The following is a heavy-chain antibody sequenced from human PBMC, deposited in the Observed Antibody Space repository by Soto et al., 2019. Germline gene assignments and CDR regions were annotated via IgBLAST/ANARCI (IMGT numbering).Heavy chain of an antibody. V-gene: IGHV1-2*04. J-gene: IGHJ6*02. CDR1: GYTFTGYY. CDR3: ARDLKDRQRLVGAHAYYYYGMDV. D-gene: IGHD1-26*01. Sequence: QVQLVQSGAEVKKPGASVKVSCKASGYTFTGYYMHWVRQAPGQGLEWMGWINPNSGGTNYAQKVQGWVTMTRDTSISTAYMELSRLRSDDTAVYYCARDLKDRQRLVGAHAYYYYGMDVWGQGTTVTVSS. CDR2: INPNSGGT.